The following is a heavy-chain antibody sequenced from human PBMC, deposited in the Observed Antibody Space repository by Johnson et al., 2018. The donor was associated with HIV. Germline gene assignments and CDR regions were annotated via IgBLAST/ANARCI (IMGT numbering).Heavy chain of an antibody. CDR3: ASWGVGSSWNHDAFDI. CDR2: IRYDGSNK. Sequence: QVQLVESGGGVVQPGGSLKLSCAASGFSLSSFGMHWVRQAPDKGLEWVAFIRYDGSNKYYADSVKGRFTISRDNSKSTLYLQMNSLRAEDTAVYYCASWGVGSSWNHDAFDIWGQGTMVTVSS. J-gene: IGHJ3*02. CDR1: GFSLSSFG. V-gene: IGHV3-30*02. D-gene: IGHD6-13*01.